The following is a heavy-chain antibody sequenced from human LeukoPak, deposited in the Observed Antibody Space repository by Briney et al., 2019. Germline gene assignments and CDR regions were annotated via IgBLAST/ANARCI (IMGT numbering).Heavy chain of an antibody. V-gene: IGHV4-59*01. CDR1: GGPISGYY. CDR3: ARDSAGDYWLDP. J-gene: IGHJ5*02. D-gene: IGHD7-27*01. CDR2: IYYSGRT. Sequence: SETLSLTCTVSGGPISGYYWNWIRQPPGTGLEWIGSIYYSGRTSFNGSLKTRITMSVDTSKNQFSLKLTSVTTADTAVYFCARDSAGDYWLDPWGQGTPVTVSS.